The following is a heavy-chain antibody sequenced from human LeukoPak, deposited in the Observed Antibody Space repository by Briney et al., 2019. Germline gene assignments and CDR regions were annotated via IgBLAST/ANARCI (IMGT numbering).Heavy chain of an antibody. J-gene: IGHJ6*02. CDR1: GGSFSGYY. D-gene: IGHD2-2*01. Sequence: PSETLSLTCAVYGGSFSGYYWSWIRQPPGKGLEWIGEINHSGSTNYDPSLKSRVTISVDTSKNQFSLKLSSVTAADTAVYYCARVWQDIVVVPAARPDYYYGMDVWGQGTTVTVSS. V-gene: IGHV4-34*01. CDR3: ARVWQDIVVVPAARPDYYYGMDV. CDR2: INHSGST.